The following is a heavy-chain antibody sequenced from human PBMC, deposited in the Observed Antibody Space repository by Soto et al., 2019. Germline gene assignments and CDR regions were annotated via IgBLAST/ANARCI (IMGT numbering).Heavy chain of an antibody. Sequence: PGESLKISCKGSGYSFTSYWIGWVRQMPGKGLEWMGIIYPGDSDTRYSPSFQGQVTISADKSISTAYLQWSSLKASDTAMYYCARHPVGADYYYYGMDVWGQGTTVTVSS. D-gene: IGHD1-26*01. CDR3: ARHPVGADYYYYGMDV. J-gene: IGHJ6*02. CDR1: GYSFTSYW. CDR2: IYPGDSDT. V-gene: IGHV5-51*01.